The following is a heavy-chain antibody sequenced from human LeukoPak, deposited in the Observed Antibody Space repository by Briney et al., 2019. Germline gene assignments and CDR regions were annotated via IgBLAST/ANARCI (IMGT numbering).Heavy chain of an antibody. J-gene: IGHJ4*02. CDR2: IYYSGST. CDR1: GVSISSGGYY. Sequence: SQTLSLTCTVSGVSISSGGYYWSWIRQHPGKGLEWIGYIYYSGSTYYNPSLKSRVTISVDTSKNQFSLKLSSVTAADTAVYYCARTSSYVVVTAIPHYFDYWGQGTLVTVSS. D-gene: IGHD2-21*02. V-gene: IGHV4-31*03. CDR3: ARTSSYVVVTAIPHYFDY.